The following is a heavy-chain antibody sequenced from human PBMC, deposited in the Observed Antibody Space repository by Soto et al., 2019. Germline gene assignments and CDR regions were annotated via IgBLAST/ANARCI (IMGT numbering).Heavy chain of an antibody. J-gene: IGHJ4*02. CDR1: GGSISSEGYY. D-gene: IGHD5-18*01. V-gene: IGHV4-31*03. CDR2: IYYSGST. CDR3: ARGRGYSYGPYYFDF. Sequence: SETLSLTCTVSGGSISSEGYYWSWFRQLPGKGLEWIGDIYYSGSTYYNPSLKSRLTISGDASKNQFSLKLGSVTAADTALYYCARGRGYSYGPYYFDFWGQGTLVTVSS.